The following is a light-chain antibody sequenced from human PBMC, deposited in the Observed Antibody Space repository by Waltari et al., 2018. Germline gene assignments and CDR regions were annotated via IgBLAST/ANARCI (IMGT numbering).Light chain of an antibody. J-gene: IGLJ3*02. Sequence: SYQLTQPPPVSVAPGHTAGITCSADALPKQYSFGYQQKPGQAPVLIIDKDTQRPSGIPERFSGSSSGTTVTMTIGGVQAEDEADYYCRSADSSGTSKVFGGGTKLTVL. V-gene: IGLV3-25*03. CDR3: RSADSSGTSKV. CDR2: KDT. CDR1: ALPKQY.